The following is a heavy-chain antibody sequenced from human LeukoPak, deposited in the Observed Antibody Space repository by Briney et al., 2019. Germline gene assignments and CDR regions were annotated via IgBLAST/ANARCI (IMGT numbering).Heavy chain of an antibody. CDR1: GFTVSSNY. J-gene: IGHJ4*02. Sequence: GGSLRLSCAASGFTVSSNYISWVRQAPGKGLEWVSVIYSGGSTYYADSVKGRFTISRDNSKNTLYLQMNGLRAEDTAVYYCAKVYSSGWPYYFDYWGQGTLVTVSS. D-gene: IGHD6-19*01. CDR3: AKVYSSGWPYYFDY. V-gene: IGHV3-53*01. CDR2: IYSGGST.